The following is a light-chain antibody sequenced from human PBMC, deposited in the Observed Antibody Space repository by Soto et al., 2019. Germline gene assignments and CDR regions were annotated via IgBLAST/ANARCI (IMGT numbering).Light chain of an antibody. CDR1: TSDVGAYNY. V-gene: IGLV2-14*01. CDR3: SSYTTNITPVV. Sequence: QSALTQPASVSGSPGQSITISCTGTTSDVGAYNYVSWYQHHPGKAPKLLIYTVSNRPSGVSNRFSGSKSGNTASLTISGLQAEDEADYYCSSYTTNITPVVFGGGTKLTVL. J-gene: IGLJ2*01. CDR2: TVS.